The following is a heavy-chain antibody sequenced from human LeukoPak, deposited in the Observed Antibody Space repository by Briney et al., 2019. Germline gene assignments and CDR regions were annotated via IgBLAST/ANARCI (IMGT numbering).Heavy chain of an antibody. CDR1: GGTFSSYA. D-gene: IGHD3-9*01. Sequence: SVKVSCKASGGTFSSYAISWVRQAPGQGLEWMGGIIPIFGTANYAQKFKGRVTITADKSTSTAYMELSSLRSEDTAVYYCATHYDILTGRFDYWGQGTLVTVSS. J-gene: IGHJ4*02. CDR2: IIPIFGTA. CDR3: ATHYDILTGRFDY. V-gene: IGHV1-69*06.